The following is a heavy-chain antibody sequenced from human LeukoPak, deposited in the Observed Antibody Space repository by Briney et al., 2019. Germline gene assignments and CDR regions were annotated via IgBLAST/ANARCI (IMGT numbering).Heavy chain of an antibody. CDR2: TYYRSKWYN. CDR1: GDSVSSNSAA. CDR3: ARVHSNSWFEPDWYFDL. J-gene: IGHJ2*01. V-gene: IGHV6-1*01. Sequence: SQTLSLTCAISGDSVSSNSAAWNWIRQSPSRGLEWLGRTYYRSKWYNDYAVSVKSRITINPDTSKNQFSLQLNSVTPEDTAVYYCARVHSNSWFEPDWYFDLWGRGTLVTVSS. D-gene: IGHD6-13*01.